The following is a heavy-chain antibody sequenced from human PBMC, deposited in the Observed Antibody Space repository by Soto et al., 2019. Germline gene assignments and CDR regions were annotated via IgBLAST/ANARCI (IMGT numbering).Heavy chain of an antibody. Sequence: QVQLVQSGAEVKKPGSSVKVSCKASGGTFSSYAISWVRQAPGQGLEWVGGIIPIFGTATYAHKFQGRVTITAYKSTSTAYSELSSLRSEDTAVYYLARDLKAHRYYGSRSYYAYWGQGTLVTVSS. CDR2: IIPIFGTA. CDR1: GGTFSSYA. CDR3: ARDLKAHRYYGSRSYYAY. D-gene: IGHD3-10*01. V-gene: IGHV1-69*06. J-gene: IGHJ4*02.